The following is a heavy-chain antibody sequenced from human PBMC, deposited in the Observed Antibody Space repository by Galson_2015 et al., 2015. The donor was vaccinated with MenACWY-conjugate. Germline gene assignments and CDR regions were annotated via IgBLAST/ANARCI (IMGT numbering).Heavy chain of an antibody. D-gene: IGHD2-2*01. CDR1: GGSISSHSYF. V-gene: IGHV4-39*07. CDR3: ARRVVSSPMIDY. Sequence: ETLSLTCTVSGGSISSHSYFWAWIRQPPGKGLDWIGSIFQSGSAYYNPSLKSRVTISVDTSKNQFSLKLGSVTAADTAVYYCARRVVSSPMIDYWGQGTLVSVSS. CDR2: IFQSGSA. J-gene: IGHJ4*02.